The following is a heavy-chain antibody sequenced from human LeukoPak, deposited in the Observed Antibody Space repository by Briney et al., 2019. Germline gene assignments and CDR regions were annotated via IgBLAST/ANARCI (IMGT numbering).Heavy chain of an antibody. CDR1: GGSFSGYY. CDR2: INHSGST. Sequence: SETLTLTCAVYGGSFSGYYWSWIRQAPGKGLEWIREINHSGSTNYNPSLKSRVTISVDTSKNQFYLRLSSVTAADTAVYYCASLTMIVVPWGQGTLVTVSS. CDR3: ASLTMIVVP. V-gene: IGHV4-34*01. J-gene: IGHJ5*02. D-gene: IGHD3-22*01.